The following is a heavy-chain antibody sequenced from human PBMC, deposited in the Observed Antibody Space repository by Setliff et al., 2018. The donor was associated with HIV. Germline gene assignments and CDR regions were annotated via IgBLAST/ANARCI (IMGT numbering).Heavy chain of an antibody. CDR2: INTLTGSP. CDR3: ARALYGDYGGDINWLDP. V-gene: IGHV7-4-1*02. J-gene: IGHJ5*02. D-gene: IGHD4-17*01. Sequence: GASVKVSCKASGYTFINYAMNWVRQAPGQGLEWMGWINTLTGSPTYAQAFTGRFVFSVDTSVTTAYLQISSLKADDTAVYYCARALYGDYGGDINWLDPWGQGTLVTVSS. CDR1: GYTFINYA.